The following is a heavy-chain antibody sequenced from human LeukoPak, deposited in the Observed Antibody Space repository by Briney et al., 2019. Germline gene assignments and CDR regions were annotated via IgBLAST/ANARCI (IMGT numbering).Heavy chain of an antibody. CDR3: TREATGYSWFDP. J-gene: IGHJ5*02. V-gene: IGHV1-18*01. CDR1: GYTFTSYG. Sequence: GTSVKVSCKAPGYTFTSYGISWVRQAPGQGLEWMGWISGYNGNTNYAQKFQGRVTMTTDTSTNTAYMELRSLRSDDTAVYYCTREATGYSWFDPWGQGTLVTVSS. CDR2: ISGYNGNT. D-gene: IGHD3-9*01.